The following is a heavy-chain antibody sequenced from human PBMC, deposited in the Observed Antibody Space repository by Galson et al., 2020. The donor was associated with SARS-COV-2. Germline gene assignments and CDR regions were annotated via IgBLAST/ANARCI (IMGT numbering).Heavy chain of an antibody. CDR1: GYTLSDYN. CDR3: ARRRPAAYDSFGYYSEAFDF. D-gene: IGHD3-22*01. Sequence: GGSMRLSCAASGYTLSDYNMNWIRQAPGKGLEWVAHISTSGSPIYFTDSVKGRLTISRDDARNSLYLQMNSLRAEDTAVYYCARRRPAAYDSFGYYSEAFDFWGQGTLVTVSS. J-gene: IGHJ4*02. V-gene: IGHV3-11*01. CDR2: ISTSGSPI.